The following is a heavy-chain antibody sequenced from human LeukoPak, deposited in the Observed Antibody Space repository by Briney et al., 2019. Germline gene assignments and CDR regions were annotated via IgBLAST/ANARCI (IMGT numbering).Heavy chain of an antibody. V-gene: IGHV3-21*06. CDR3: ARVGGHCTSTSCPPPDY. CDR1: GFTFTRFN. CDR2: ITTSGTYI. Sequence: GGSLRLSCAASGFTFTRFNMNWVRQAPGKGLELVSSITTSGTYIYYADSVKGRFTISRDNAKNSLYLQMNSLRAEDTAVYYCARVGGHCTSTSCPPPDYWGQGTLVTVSS. D-gene: IGHD2-2*01. J-gene: IGHJ4*02.